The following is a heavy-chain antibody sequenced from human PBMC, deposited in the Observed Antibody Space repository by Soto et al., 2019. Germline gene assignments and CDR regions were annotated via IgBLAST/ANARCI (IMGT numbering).Heavy chain of an antibody. CDR3: ASSGTTVTTFWYFHL. V-gene: IGHV3-30*03. CDR2: ISYDEDNI. D-gene: IGHD4-17*01. Sequence: QVQLVESGGGVVQPGKSLRLACVASGFTFSNYGMHWVRQAPGEGLEWVAVISYDEDNIYYADSVKGRFTISRDNSKNTLYLQMNSLSPEDTAVYVCASSGTTVTTFWYFHLWGRGTLVTVSS. J-gene: IGHJ2*01. CDR1: GFTFSNYG.